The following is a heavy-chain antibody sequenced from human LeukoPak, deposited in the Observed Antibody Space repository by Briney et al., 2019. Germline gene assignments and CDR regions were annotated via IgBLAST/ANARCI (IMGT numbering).Heavy chain of an antibody. CDR3: AKEVRESAWFYFDH. J-gene: IGHJ4*02. D-gene: IGHD3-10*01. CDR2: IRSTGEST. Sequence: PGGSLRLSCAASGFTFSTYSMNWVRQAPGKGLEWVSSIRSTGESTYYADSVKGRFTISRDNSRNTLYLQMNSLRAEDTAVYYCAKEVRESAWFYFDHWGQGTLATVSS. V-gene: IGHV3-23*01. CDR1: GFTFSTYS.